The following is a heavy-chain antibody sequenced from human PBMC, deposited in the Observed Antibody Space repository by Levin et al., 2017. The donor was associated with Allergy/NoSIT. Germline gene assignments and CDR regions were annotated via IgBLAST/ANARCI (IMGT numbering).Heavy chain of an antibody. J-gene: IGHJ6*02. CDR3: TRQDGSGNYYNPSGLDV. CDR2: IRSKANSYAT. V-gene: IGHV3-73*01. D-gene: IGHD3-10*01. CDR1: GFTFSGSA. Sequence: GESLKISCAASGFTFSGSAMHWVRQASGKGLEWVGRIRSKANSYATTYGASVRGRFTIFRDDSKNTAYLQMNSLETEDTAVYYCTRQDGSGNYYNPSGLDVWGQGTTVTVSS.